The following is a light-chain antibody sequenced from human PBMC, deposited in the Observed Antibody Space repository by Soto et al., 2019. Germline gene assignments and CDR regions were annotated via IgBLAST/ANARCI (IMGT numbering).Light chain of an antibody. V-gene: IGKV1-39*01. J-gene: IGKJ5*01. CDR1: QSISSY. Sequence: DVEMTQSPSSLSASVGDRVTITCRASQSISSYLNWYQQKPGKAPKLLIYGASSMDSGIPSRFSGSGSGTEFTLTISSLQSEDFAAYYCQQSCSTLITFGQGTRREIK. CDR2: GAS. CDR3: QQSCSTLIT.